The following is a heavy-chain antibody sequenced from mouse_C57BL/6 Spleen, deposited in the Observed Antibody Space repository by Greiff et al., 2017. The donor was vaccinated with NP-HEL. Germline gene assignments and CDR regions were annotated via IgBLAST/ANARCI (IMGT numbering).Heavy chain of an antibody. V-gene: IGHV1-64*01. J-gene: IGHJ3*01. CDR1: GYTFTSYW. CDR2: IHPNSCST. D-gene: IGHD2-9*01. CDR3: ATPTMVTSAWFAY. Sequence: VQLQQPGAELVKPGASVKLSCKASGYTFTSYWMHWVQQRPGQGLEWIGMIHPNSCSTNYNEKFKSKATLTVDKSSSTAYMQRSSLTSEDSAVYYCATPTMVTSAWFAYWGQGTLVTVSA.